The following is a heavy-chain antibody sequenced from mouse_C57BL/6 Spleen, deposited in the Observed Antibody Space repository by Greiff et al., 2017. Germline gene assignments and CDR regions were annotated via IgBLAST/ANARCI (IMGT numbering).Heavy chain of an antibody. CDR2: IDPETGGT. V-gene: IGHV1-15*01. Sequence: VQLQESGAELVRPGASVTLSCKASGYTFTDYEMHWVKQTPVHGLEWIGAIDPETGGTAYNQKFKGKAILTADKSSSTAYMELRSLTSEDSAVYYCTPYAMDYWGQGTSVTVSS. J-gene: IGHJ4*01. CDR1: GYTFTDYE. CDR3: TPYAMDY.